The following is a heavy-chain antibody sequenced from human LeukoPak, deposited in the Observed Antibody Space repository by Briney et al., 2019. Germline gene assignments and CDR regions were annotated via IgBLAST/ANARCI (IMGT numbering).Heavy chain of an antibody. J-gene: IGHJ3*02. D-gene: IGHD1-26*01. Sequence: GGSLRLSCAASGFTFSSYAMSWVRQAPGKGLEWVSVIYSGGSTYYADSVKGRFTISRDNSKNTLYHQMNSLRTEDTAVYYCARDRHSGSYPDAFDIWGQGTMVTVSS. CDR1: GFTFSSYA. V-gene: IGHV3-53*01. CDR3: ARDRHSGSYPDAFDI. CDR2: IYSGGST.